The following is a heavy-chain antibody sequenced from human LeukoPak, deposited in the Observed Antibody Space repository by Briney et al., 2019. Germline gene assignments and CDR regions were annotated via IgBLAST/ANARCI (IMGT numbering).Heavy chain of an antibody. J-gene: IGHJ4*02. V-gene: IGHV4-61*01. Sequence: SETLSLTCTVSGGSVSSGSYYWSWIRQPPGKGLEWIGYIYYSGSTNYNPSLKGRVTISVDTSKNQFSLKLSSVTAADTAVYYCARGPKYSYGPPRDYCGQGTLVTVSS. CDR2: IYYSGST. CDR3: ARGPKYSYGPPRDY. CDR1: GGSVSSGSYY. D-gene: IGHD5-18*01.